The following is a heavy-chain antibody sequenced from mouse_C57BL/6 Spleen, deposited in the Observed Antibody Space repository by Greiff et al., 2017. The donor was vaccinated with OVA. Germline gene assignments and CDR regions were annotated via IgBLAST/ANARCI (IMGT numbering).Heavy chain of an antibody. D-gene: IGHD2-4*01. Sequence: VMLVESGPGLVQPSQSLSITCTVSGFSLTSYGVHWVRQSPGKGLEWLGVIWSGGSTDYNAAFISRLSISKDNSKSQVFFKMNSLQADDTAIDYCARDDYDGAWFAYWGQGTLVTVSA. J-gene: IGHJ3*01. CDR2: IWSGGST. CDR3: ARDDYDGAWFAY. CDR1: GFSLTSYG. V-gene: IGHV2-2*01.